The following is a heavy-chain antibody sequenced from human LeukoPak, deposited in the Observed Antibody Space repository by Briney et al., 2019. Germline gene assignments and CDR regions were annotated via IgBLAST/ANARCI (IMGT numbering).Heavy chain of an antibody. D-gene: IGHD6-13*01. CDR2: IYPGDSDT. J-gene: IGHJ6*02. Sequence: GESLKISCEGSGYSFTSYWIGWVRQMPGKGLEWMGIIYPGDSDTRYSPSFQGQVTISADKSISTAYLQWSSLKASDTAMYYCARRGSSWDLIDYYYGMDVWGQGTTVTVSS. CDR3: ARRGSSWDLIDYYYGMDV. CDR1: GYSFTSYW. V-gene: IGHV5-51*01.